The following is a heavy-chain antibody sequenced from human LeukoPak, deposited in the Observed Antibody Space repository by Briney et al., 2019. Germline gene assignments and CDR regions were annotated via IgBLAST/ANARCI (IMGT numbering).Heavy chain of an antibody. Sequence: GGSLRLSCAASRFTFRNYAMSWVRQAPGKGLEWVSAISGSGDSTYYADSVKGRFTISRDNSKNTLYLQMNSLRAEDTAVYYCAKSGSTTIYYYMDVWGKGTTVTVSS. CDR3: AKSGSTTIYYYMDV. CDR2: ISGSGDST. V-gene: IGHV3-23*01. CDR1: RFTFRNYA. D-gene: IGHD2-2*01. J-gene: IGHJ6*03.